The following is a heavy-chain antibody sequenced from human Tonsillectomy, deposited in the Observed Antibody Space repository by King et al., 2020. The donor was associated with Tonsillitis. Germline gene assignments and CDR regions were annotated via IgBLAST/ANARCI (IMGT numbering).Heavy chain of an antibody. CDR2: IYYSGST. Sequence: VQLQESGPGLVKPSETLSLTCTVSGGSISSYYWSWIRQPPGKGLEWIGYIYYSGSTNYNPSLKSRVTISVDTSKNQFSLKLSSVTAADTAVYYCARDLGYNTYYYYGMDVWGRGTTVTVSS. CDR3: ARDLGYNTYYYYGMDV. D-gene: IGHD5-24*01. J-gene: IGHJ6*02. V-gene: IGHV4-59*01. CDR1: GGSISSYY.